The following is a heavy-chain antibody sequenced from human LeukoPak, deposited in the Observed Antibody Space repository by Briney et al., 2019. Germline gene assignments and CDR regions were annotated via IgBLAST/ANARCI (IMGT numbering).Heavy chain of an antibody. Sequence: GRSLRLSCAASGFTFSTYAMSSVSQVPGKGLEWVSAISGSGGSTYYADSVKGRFTISRDNSKCTLYLQMNSLRAEDTAVYYCAKVNVLRFLEWFPYNWFDPWGQGTLVTVSS. CDR3: AKVNVLRFLEWFPYNWFDP. CDR2: ISGSGGST. J-gene: IGHJ5*02. D-gene: IGHD3-3*01. CDR1: GFTFSTYA. V-gene: IGHV3-23*01.